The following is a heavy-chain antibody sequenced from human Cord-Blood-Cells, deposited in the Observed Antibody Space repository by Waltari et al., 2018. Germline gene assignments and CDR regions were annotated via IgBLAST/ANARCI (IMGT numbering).Heavy chain of an antibody. CDR3: ARGRYDFWSGYYDY. Sequence: QVQLVESGGGVVQPGRSLRLSCAASGFTFSSYGMHWVRQAPGKGLEWGAVIWYDGSKKYYADSVKGRFTISRDNSKNTLYLQMNSLRAVDTAVYYCARGRYDFWSGYYDYWGQGTLVTVSS. CDR2: IWYDGSKK. V-gene: IGHV3-33*01. D-gene: IGHD3-3*01. J-gene: IGHJ4*02. CDR1: GFTFSSYG.